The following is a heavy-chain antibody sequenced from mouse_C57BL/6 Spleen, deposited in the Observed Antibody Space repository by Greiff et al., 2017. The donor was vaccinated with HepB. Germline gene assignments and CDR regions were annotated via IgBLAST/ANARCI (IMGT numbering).Heavy chain of an antibody. CDR3: ARDTGLGWYFDV. D-gene: IGHD4-1*01. Sequence: EVMLVESGGGLVKPGGSLKLSCAASGFTFSSYAMSWVRQTPEKRLEWVATISDGGSYTYYPDNVKGRFTISRDNAKNNLYLQMSHLKSEDTAMYYCARDTGLGWYFDVWGTGTTVTVSS. V-gene: IGHV5-4*01. CDR1: GFTFSSYA. CDR2: ISDGGSYT. J-gene: IGHJ1*03.